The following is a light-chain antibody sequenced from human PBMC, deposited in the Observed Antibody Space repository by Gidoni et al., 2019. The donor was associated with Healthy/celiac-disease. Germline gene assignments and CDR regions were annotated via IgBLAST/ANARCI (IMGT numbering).Light chain of an antibody. Sequence: QSALTQPRSVSGSPGQSVTISCTGTSGDVVAYTYISLYQQHPCKAPKLMIYDVTKRPSGVPYRFSGSKSGNTASLTIAGRQAEDESEYYCCAYAGSYTWVFGGGAKLTVL. J-gene: IGLJ3*02. CDR2: DVT. CDR3: CAYAGSYTWV. CDR1: SGDVVAYTY. V-gene: IGLV2-11*01.